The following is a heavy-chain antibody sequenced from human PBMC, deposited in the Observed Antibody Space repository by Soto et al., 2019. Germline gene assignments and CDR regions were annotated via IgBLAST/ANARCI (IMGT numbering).Heavy chain of an antibody. V-gene: IGHV4-30-2*01. CDR3: VRYSGSYFDF. CDR2: IYHIGTA. D-gene: IGHD1-26*01. CDR1: GASISSGGYS. Sequence: QLQLQESGSGLVKPSQTLSLTCAVSGASISSGGYSWSWIRQPPGKGLEWIGYIYHIGTASYNPSLKSRVSMSVDKSKNQVSLKVTSVTAADTAVYYCVRYSGSYFDFWGQGILVTVSS. J-gene: IGHJ4*02.